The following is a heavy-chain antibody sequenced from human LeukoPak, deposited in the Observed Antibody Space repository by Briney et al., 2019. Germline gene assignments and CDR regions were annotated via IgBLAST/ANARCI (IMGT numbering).Heavy chain of an antibody. J-gene: IGHJ4*02. V-gene: IGHV3-30*04. CDR2: ISYDGSNK. CDR3: AREEAASSSWYYSDY. CDR1: GFTFSSYA. Sequence: GGSLRLSCAASGFTFSSYAMHWVRQAPGKGLEWVAVISYDGSNKYYADSVKGRFTISRDNSKNTLYLQMNSLRAEDTAVYYCAREEAASSSWYYSDYWGQGTLVTVSS. D-gene: IGHD6-13*01.